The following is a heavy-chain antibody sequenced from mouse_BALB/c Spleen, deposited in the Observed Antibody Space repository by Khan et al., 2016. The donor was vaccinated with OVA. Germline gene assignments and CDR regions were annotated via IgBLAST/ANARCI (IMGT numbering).Heavy chain of an antibody. Sequence: QVQLKQSGAELARPGASVKMSCKASGYTFTSYTIHWIKKRPGQGLEWIGYINPSSGYTKYNQKFKDKATLTADKSSSTAYMQLSSLTSEDSAVSYYASTHENWGQGTTLTVSS. CDR3: ASTHEN. CDR2: INPSSGYT. CDR1: GYTFTSYT. J-gene: IGHJ2*01. V-gene: IGHV1-4*01.